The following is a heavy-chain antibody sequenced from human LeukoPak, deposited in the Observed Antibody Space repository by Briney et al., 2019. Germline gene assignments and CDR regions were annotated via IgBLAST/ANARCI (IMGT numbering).Heavy chain of an antibody. Sequence: GGSLRLSCAVSGFTFDDYAMSWVRQAPGKGLEWVSAINWNGISTHYADSVKGRFTISRDNAKNSLYLQMNSLRAEDTALYYCAKERSGSYYTFDCWGQGTLVTVSS. V-gene: IGHV3-20*04. J-gene: IGHJ4*02. CDR2: INWNGIST. CDR1: GFTFDDYA. D-gene: IGHD3-10*01. CDR3: AKERSGSYYTFDC.